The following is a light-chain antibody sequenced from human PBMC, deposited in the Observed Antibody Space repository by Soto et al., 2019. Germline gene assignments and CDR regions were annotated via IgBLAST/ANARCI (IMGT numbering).Light chain of an antibody. J-gene: IGKJ1*01. Sequence: EFVLTQSPGTLSLSPGERATLSCRASQTVRNDYLACYQQKPGQAPRLLIYGASNRATGIPDRCSGSGAGTDFTLTISRLEPEDFAVYYCQQYGSSGTFGQGTKVDIK. CDR3: QQYGSSGT. V-gene: IGKV3-20*01. CDR1: QTVRNDY. CDR2: GAS.